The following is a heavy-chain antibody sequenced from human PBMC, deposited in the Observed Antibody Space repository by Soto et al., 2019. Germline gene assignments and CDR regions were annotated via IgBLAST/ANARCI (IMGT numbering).Heavy chain of an antibody. D-gene: IGHD1-7*01. CDR1: GYTFTKYG. J-gene: IGHJ5*01. V-gene: IGHV1-18*01. CDR2: ISASNGNT. CDR3: ARDVDIGTRPTGDWFDS. Sequence: ASVKVSCKASGYTFTKYGISWLRQAPGQGLEWMGWISASNGNTHYAQRFQGRVTVTTDTSTSTAYMELRTLRSDDTAVYYCARDVDIGTRPTGDWFDSWGQGTLVTVS.